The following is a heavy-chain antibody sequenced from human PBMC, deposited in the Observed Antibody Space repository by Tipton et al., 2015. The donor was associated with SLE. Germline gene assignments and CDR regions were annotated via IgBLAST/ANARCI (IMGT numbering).Heavy chain of an antibody. V-gene: IGHV3-23*04. J-gene: IGHJ3*02. CDR1: GFTFSSYG. Sequence: QLVQSGGGVVQPGRSLRLSCAASGFTFSSYGMSWVRQAPGKRLEWVSAISGSGLRTYYADSVKGRFTISRDNSKNTLYLQMNSLRPEDTALYYCAKDQNRPGGGVFDMWGQGSMVTDSS. CDR2: ISGSGLRT. D-gene: IGHD2-8*01. CDR3: AKDQNRPGGGVFDM.